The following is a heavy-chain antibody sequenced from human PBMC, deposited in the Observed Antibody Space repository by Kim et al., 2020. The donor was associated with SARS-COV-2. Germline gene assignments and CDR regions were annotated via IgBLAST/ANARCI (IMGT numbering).Heavy chain of an antibody. D-gene: IGHD4-17*01. CDR3: SRSTTVVSLPDY. V-gene: IGHV3-49*04. J-gene: IGHJ4*02. CDR2: IRSQAYGGTS. Sequence: GGSLRLSCRGSGFSFGDYTMAWVRQAPGEGLEWVGFIRSQAYGGTSEYAASMKGRFTLSRDDSKNTGYLQMNSLKAKDTAVYYCSRSTTVVSLPDYWGQGTLVTVSS. CDR1: GFSFGDYT.